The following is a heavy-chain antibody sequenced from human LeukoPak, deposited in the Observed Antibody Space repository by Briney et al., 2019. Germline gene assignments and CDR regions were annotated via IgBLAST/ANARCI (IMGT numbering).Heavy chain of an antibody. CDR2: IYYSGST. J-gene: IGHJ5*02. Sequence: SETLSLTCTVSGGSISSGGYYWSWIRQHPGKGLEWIGYIYYSGSTNYNPSLKSRVTISVDTSKNLFSLKLSSVTAADTAVYYCARYGIAAAGTNWFDPWGQGTLVTVSS. D-gene: IGHD6-13*01. CDR3: ARYGIAAAGTNWFDP. V-gene: IGHV4-61*08. CDR1: GGSISSGGYY.